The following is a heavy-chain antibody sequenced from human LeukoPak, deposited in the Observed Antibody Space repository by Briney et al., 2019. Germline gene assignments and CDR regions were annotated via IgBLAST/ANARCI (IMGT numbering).Heavy chain of an antibody. J-gene: IGHJ6*03. CDR2: IKQDGSEK. V-gene: IGHV3-7*03. CDR3: AKGSGRYYYYYYMDV. Sequence: PGGSLRLSCAASGFTFSSYWMSWVRQAPGKGLEWVANIKQDGSEKYYVDSVKGRFTISRDNAKNSLYLQMNSLRAEDTALYYCAKGSGRYYYYYYMDVWGKGTTVTISS. CDR1: GFTFSSYW. D-gene: IGHD3-10*01.